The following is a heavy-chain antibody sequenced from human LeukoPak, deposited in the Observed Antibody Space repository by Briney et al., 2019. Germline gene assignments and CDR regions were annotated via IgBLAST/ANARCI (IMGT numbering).Heavy chain of an antibody. D-gene: IGHD1-20*01. J-gene: IGHJ3*02. Sequence: GGSLRLSCAASGFTFSSYSMNWVRQAPGKGLEWVSSISSSSSYIYYADSVKGRFTISRDNAKNSLYLQMNSLRAEDTAVYYRARDGTRYNWNERAFDIWGQGTMVTVSS. V-gene: IGHV3-21*01. CDR3: ARDGTRYNWNERAFDI. CDR1: GFTFSSYS. CDR2: ISSSSSYI.